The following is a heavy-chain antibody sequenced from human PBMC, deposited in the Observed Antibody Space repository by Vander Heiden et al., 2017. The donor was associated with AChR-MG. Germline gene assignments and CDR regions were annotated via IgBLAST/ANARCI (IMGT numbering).Heavy chain of an antibody. CDR3: AKDLGGYGY. J-gene: IGHJ4*02. CDR1: GFTFSSYG. D-gene: IGHD3-22*01. CDR2: ISYDGSNK. V-gene: IGHV3-30*18. Sequence: QVQLVESGGGVVQPGRSLRLSCAASGFTFSSYGMHWVRQAPGKGLEWVAVISYDGSNKYYADSVKGRFTISRDNSKNTLYLQMNSLRAEDTAVYYCAKDLGGYGYWGQGTLVTVSS.